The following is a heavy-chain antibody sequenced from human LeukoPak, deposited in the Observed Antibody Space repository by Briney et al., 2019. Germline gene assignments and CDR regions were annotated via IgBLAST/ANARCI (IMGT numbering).Heavy chain of an antibody. Sequence: SETLSLTCTVSGGSISSYYWSWIRQPLGKGLERIGYIYYSGSTNYNPSLKSRVTISVDTSKNQFSLKLSSVTAADTAVYYCARHVRGQSVAVAGTFDYWGQGTLVTVSS. CDR1: GGSISSYY. CDR3: ARHVRGQSVAVAGTFDY. V-gene: IGHV4-59*08. J-gene: IGHJ4*02. D-gene: IGHD6-19*01. CDR2: IYYSGST.